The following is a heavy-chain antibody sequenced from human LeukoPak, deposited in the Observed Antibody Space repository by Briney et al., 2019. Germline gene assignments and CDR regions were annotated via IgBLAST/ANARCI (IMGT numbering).Heavy chain of an antibody. CDR3: ARRRLYSGSYYSY. D-gene: IGHD1-26*01. CDR2: IKQDGSEK. Sequence: PGGSLRLSCAASGFTFSSYAMSWVRQAPGKGLEWVANIKQDGSEKYYVDSVKGRFTISRDNAKNSLYLQMNSLRAEDTAVYYCARRRLYSGSYYSYWGQGTLVTVSS. J-gene: IGHJ4*02. CDR1: GFTFSSYA. V-gene: IGHV3-7*01.